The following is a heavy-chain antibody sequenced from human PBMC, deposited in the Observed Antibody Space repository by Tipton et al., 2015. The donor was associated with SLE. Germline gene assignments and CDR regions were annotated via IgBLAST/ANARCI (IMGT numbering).Heavy chain of an antibody. V-gene: IGHV3-49*04. J-gene: IGHJ4*02. CDR1: GFTFGDYA. Sequence: SLRLSCTASGFTFGDYAMSWVRQAPGKGLEWVGFIRSKAYGGTTEYAASVKGRFTISRDDSKSIAYLQMDSLKTEDTAVYYCCGGDCGMWGQGTLVTVSS. D-gene: IGHD2-21*01. CDR2: IRSKAYGGTT. CDR3: CGGDCGM.